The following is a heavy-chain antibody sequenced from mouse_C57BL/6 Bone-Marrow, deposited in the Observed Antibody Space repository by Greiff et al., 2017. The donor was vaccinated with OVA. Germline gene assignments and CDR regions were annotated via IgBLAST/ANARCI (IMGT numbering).Heavy chain of an antibody. CDR3: ARRKNGRRKRDWFAY. CDR2: IYPGSGST. Sequence: QVQLQQPGAELVKPGASVKMSCKASGYTFTSYWITWVKQRPGQGLEWIGDIYPGSGSTNYNEKFKSKATLTVDTSSSTAYMQLSSLTSEDSAVYYCARRKNGRRKRDWFAYWGKGTLVTVSA. D-gene: IGHD1-1*02. V-gene: IGHV1-55*01. J-gene: IGHJ3*01. CDR1: GYTFTSYW.